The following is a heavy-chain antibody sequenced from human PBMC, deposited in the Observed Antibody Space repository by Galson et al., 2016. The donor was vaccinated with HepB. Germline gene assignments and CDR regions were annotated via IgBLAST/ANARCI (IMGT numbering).Heavy chain of an antibody. CDR3: ARGYSYAHWFDP. J-gene: IGHJ5*02. D-gene: IGHD3-16*01. CDR1: GDSLSTYY. V-gene: IGHV4-59*01. Sequence: SETLSLTCTVSGDSLSTYYWNWIRQTPGKELEWIGNIYYSGTTRYNPSLQSRVTLSTDTSKNQFFLDLTSVTAADTAVYYCARGYSYAHWFDPWGHGTLVIVSS. CDR2: IYYSGTT.